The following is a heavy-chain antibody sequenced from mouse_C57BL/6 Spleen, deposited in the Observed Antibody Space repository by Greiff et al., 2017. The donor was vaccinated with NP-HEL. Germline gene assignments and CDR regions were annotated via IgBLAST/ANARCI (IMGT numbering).Heavy chain of an antibody. J-gene: IGHJ1*03. CDR3: ARRGYYGSSYGDWYFDV. CDR1: GYTFTSYT. CDR2: INPSSGYT. V-gene: IGHV1-4*01. D-gene: IGHD1-1*01. Sequence: QVQLKQSGAELARPGASVKMSCKASGYTFTSYTMHWVKQRPGQGLEWIGYINPSSGYTKYNQKFKDKATLTADKSSSTAYMQLSSLTSEDTAVYYCARRGYYGSSYGDWYFDVWGTGTTVTVSS.